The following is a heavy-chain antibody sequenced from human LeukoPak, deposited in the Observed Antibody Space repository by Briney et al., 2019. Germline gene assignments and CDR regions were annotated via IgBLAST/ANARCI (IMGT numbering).Heavy chain of an antibody. CDR2: ISTSSSHI. V-gene: IGHV3-21*01. D-gene: IGHD1-26*01. CDR3: ARDPETSGSYYGLLDY. Sequence: GGSLRLSCAASGFTFSSYDMNWVRQAPGKGLEWVSSISTSSSHIYYADSVKGRFTISRDNAKNSLYLQMNSLRTEDTAVYYCARDPETSGSYYGLLDYWGQGTLVTVSS. CDR1: GFTFSSYD. J-gene: IGHJ4*02.